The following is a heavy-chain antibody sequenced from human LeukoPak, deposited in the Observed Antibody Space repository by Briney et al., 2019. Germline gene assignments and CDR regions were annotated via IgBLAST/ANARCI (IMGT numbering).Heavy chain of an antibody. CDR3: STEAPMITFGGVIVIPHYYFDS. J-gene: IGHJ4*02. CDR2: IKSKTDGGTT. D-gene: IGHD3-16*02. Sequence: GGSLRLSCAASGFTFSNAWMSWVRQAPGKGLEWVGRIKSKTDGGTTDYDAPVKGRFTISRDDSKNTLYLQMNSLKTEDTAVYYCSTEAPMITFGGVIVIPHYYFDSWGQGTLVTVSS. CDR1: GFTFSNAW. V-gene: IGHV3-15*01.